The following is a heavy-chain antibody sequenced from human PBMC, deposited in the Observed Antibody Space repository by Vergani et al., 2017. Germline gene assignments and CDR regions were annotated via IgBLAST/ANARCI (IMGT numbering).Heavy chain of an antibody. CDR1: GFTFSSYA. V-gene: IGHV3-23*01. CDR3: ANNPTYGDSSGPYALDI. Sequence: EVQLLESGGGLVKPGGSLRLSCAASGFTFSSYAMSWVRQAQGKGLEWVSAISGSGGSTYYADSVKGRFTISRDNSKNTLYLQMNSLRAEDTAGYYCANNPTYGDSSGPYALDIWGQGTMVTVSS. D-gene: IGHD3-22*01. CDR2: ISGSGGST. J-gene: IGHJ3*02.